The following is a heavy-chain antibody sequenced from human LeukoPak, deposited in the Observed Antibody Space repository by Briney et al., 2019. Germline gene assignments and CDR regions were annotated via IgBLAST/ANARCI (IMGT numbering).Heavy chain of an antibody. CDR1: GFTFSSYG. CDR2: ISYDGSNK. J-gene: IGHJ4*02. V-gene: IGHV3-30*18. CDR3: AKDGDSGSKDY. D-gene: IGHD3-22*01. Sequence: GGSLRLSCAASGFTFSSYGMHWVRQAPGKGLEWVAVISYDGSNKYYADSVKGRFTISRDNSKNTLYLQMNSLRAEDTAVYYCAKDGDSGSKDYWGQGTLVTVSS.